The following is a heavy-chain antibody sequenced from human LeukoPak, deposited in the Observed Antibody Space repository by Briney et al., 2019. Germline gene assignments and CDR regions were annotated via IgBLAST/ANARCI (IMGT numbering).Heavy chain of an antibody. Sequence: ASVKVSCKASGYTFTMYYIHWVRQAPGQGLEWMGWINPNSGGTNYAQKFQGRVTMTRDTSISTAYMELSRLRSDDTAVYYCAREPSYYDSSGYLFDYWGQGTLVTVSS. CDR1: GYTFTMYY. D-gene: IGHD3-22*01. J-gene: IGHJ4*02. CDR3: AREPSYYDSSGYLFDY. CDR2: INPNSGGT. V-gene: IGHV1-2*02.